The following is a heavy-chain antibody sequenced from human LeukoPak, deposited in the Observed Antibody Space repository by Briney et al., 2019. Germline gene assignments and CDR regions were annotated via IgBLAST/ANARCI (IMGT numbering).Heavy chain of an antibody. J-gene: IGHJ3*02. CDR3: ARDPYYYNSGSFAAFDI. Sequence: GGSLRLSCAASGFTFSTYCMTWLRQTPGKGLEWVANIKPDGDEKYYVDSVKGRFTISRDNAKNSLYLQMDSLTAEDTALYYCARDPYYYNSGSFAAFDIWGQGTMVTVSS. V-gene: IGHV3-7*01. D-gene: IGHD3-10*01. CDR1: GFTFSTYC. CDR2: IKPDGDEK.